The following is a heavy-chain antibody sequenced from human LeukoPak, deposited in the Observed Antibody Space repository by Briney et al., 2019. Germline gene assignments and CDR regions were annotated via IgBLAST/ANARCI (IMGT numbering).Heavy chain of an antibody. V-gene: IGHV1-18*01. CDR1: GYTFTSYG. CDR2: ISAYNHNT. CDR3: ARGWVERGWGYYDSSGPGFDY. J-gene: IGHJ4*02. Sequence: ASVKVSCKASGYTFTSYGISWVRQAPGQGLEWMGWISAYNHNTNYAQKFQGRVTMTTDTATSTAYMELRSRGSEDTAVYYCARGWVERGWGYYDSSGPGFDYWGQGTLVTVSS. D-gene: IGHD3-22*01.